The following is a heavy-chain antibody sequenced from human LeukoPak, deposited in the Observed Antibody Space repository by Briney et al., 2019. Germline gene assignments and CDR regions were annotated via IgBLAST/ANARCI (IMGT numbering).Heavy chain of an antibody. CDR3: ARESQDGTKGGWFDP. Sequence: ASVKVSCKASGYTFTSYTISWVRQAPGQGLEWMGWISPYNGNSNYAQILQGRVAMTTDTSTNTAYMELRSLRSDDTAVYFCARESQDGTKGGWFDPWGQGTLVTVSS. V-gene: IGHV1-18*01. CDR2: ISPYNGNS. CDR1: GYTFTSYT. J-gene: IGHJ5*02. D-gene: IGHD4/OR15-4a*01.